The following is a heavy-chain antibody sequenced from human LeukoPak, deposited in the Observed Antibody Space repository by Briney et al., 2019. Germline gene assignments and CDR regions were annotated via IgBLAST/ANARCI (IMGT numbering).Heavy chain of an antibody. J-gene: IGHJ4*02. D-gene: IGHD3-10*01. Sequence: SETLSLTCNVSGGSINNYYWSWLRQPPGKGLEWVGYIYFTGGTNYNPSLKSRVTMSIDTSKNQFSLKLNSVTAADTAFYYCARGGGLFDYWGQGSLVTVSS. CDR3: ARGGGLFDY. V-gene: IGHV4-59*01. CDR1: GGSINNYY. CDR2: IYFTGGT.